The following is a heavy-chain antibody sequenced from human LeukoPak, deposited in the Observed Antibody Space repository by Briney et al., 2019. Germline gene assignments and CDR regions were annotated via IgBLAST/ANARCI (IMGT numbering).Heavy chain of an antibody. Sequence: ASVKVSCKTSGYTFTSYDINWVQQATGQGLEWMGWMNPNSGNTGYAQKLQGRVTMTRNTSISTAYMELSSLRSEDTAVYYCARAPEWGKSNYYYYMDVWGKGTTVTVSS. CDR3: ARAPEWGKSNYYYYMDV. J-gene: IGHJ6*03. D-gene: IGHD1-26*01. V-gene: IGHV1-8*01. CDR1: GYTFTSYD. CDR2: MNPNSGNT.